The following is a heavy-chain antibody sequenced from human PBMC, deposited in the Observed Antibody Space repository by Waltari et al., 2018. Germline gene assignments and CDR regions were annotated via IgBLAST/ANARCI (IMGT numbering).Heavy chain of an antibody. J-gene: IGHJ1*01. CDR3: GRIAFGDEGGYFQY. D-gene: IGHD4-17*01. CDR2: MQYRGST. V-gene: IGHV4-39*01. Sequence: QLQLQESGPGLVKPSETLSLTCTVSGGSISTNYNWGWIRQPPGKGLEWLGNMQYRGSTFYSPSLESRVTISLDTWKNQLSLRLSSVGAADTAVYFCGRIAFGDEGGYFQYWGQGTLVTVSS. CDR1: GGSISTNYN.